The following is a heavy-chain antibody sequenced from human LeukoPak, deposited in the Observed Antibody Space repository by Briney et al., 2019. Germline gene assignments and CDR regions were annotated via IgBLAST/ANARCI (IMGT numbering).Heavy chain of an antibody. V-gene: IGHV3-23*01. D-gene: IGHD3-22*01. Sequence: GGSLRLSCAASGFTFSSYAMSWVRQAPGKGLEWVSAISGSGGRTYYAGSVKGRFTISRDNSKNTLYLQMNSLRAEDTAVYYCAKYPRANYDSSGYYFVYWGQGTLVTVSS. J-gene: IGHJ4*02. CDR3: AKYPRANYDSSGYYFVY. CDR1: GFTFSSYA. CDR2: ISGSGGRT.